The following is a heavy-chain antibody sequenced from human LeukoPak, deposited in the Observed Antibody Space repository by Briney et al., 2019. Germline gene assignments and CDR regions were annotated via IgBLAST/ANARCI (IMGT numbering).Heavy chain of an antibody. CDR3: TTAAPVTGY. J-gene: IGHJ4*02. Sequence: PGGSLRLSRAASGFPFSSYAMSWVRPAPGRGLEWVSAISGSGGSTYYADSVKGRFTISRDNSKNTVYLQMNSLRAEDTAVYYCTTAAPVTGYWGQGTLVTVSS. V-gene: IGHV3-23*01. CDR1: GFPFSSYA. D-gene: IGHD6-13*01. CDR2: ISGSGGST.